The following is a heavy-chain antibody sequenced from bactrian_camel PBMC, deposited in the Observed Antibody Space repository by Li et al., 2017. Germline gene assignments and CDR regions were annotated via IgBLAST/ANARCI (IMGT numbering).Heavy chain of an antibody. CDR2: IDRNGRT. Sequence: VESGGGSVQAGGSLKLSCVGSGFTYKSNCLGWFRQAPGKAREGVAVIDRNGRTDYVDSAKGRFTISRSDAENRLYLQMNGLRPEDTATYYCAADGGLSDCSSSFQDYEYNFWGRGTQVTVS. CDR3: AADGGLSDCSSSFQDYEYNF. V-gene: IGHV3S53*01. D-gene: IGHD2*01. CDR1: GFTYKSNC. J-gene: IGHJ4*01.